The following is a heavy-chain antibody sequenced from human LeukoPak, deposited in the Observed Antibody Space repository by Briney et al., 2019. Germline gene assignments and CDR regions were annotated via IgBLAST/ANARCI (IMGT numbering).Heavy chain of an antibody. Sequence: APVKVSCKASGYTFTGYYMHWVRQAPGQGLEWMGWINPNSGGTNYAQKFQGRVTMTRDTSISTAYMELSRLRSDDTAVYYCARGHLFSTYWFDPWGQGTLVTVSS. CDR2: INPNSGGT. CDR1: GYTFTGYY. J-gene: IGHJ5*02. V-gene: IGHV1-2*02. CDR3: ARGHLFSTYWFDP. D-gene: IGHD2/OR15-2a*01.